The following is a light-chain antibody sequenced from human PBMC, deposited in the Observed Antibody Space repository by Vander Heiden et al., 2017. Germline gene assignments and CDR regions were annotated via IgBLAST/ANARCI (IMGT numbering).Light chain of an antibody. CDR3: CSYAGSNTVV. CDR1: SSDVGNYDL. Sequence: QSALTQPASVSGPPGQSITIPCTGASSDVGNYDLISWYQLHPGKAPKLMIYKGSKRPSGVSDRFSGAKSGNTASLTVSGLQAEDEADYYCCSYAGSNTVVFGGGTKLTVL. V-gene: IGLV2-23*01. J-gene: IGLJ2*01. CDR2: KGS.